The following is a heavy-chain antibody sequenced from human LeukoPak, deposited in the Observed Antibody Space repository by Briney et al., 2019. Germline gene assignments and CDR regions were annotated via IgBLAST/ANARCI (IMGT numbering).Heavy chain of an antibody. CDR2: ISYSSTI. CDR1: VFSFSSYS. V-gene: IGHV3-48*01. J-gene: IGHJ6*04. D-gene: IGHD6-13*01. Sequence: GGSLRLSCAACVFSFSSYSMNWVRQAPGKGLEGMSYISYSSTIYYADSVKGRFTISRDNAKNSLYLQMNSLRAEDTAVYYCATPAWYSSISVWGNGTTVTVSS. CDR3: ATPAWYSSISV.